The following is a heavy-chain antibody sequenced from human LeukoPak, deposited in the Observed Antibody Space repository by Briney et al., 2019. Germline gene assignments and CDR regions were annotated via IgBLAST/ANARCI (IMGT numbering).Heavy chain of an antibody. CDR3: ASGVIGYCSSTSCYTVGMDV. J-gene: IGHJ6*02. CDR2: IYHSGST. Sequence: SETLSLTCAVSGGSISSGGYSWSWIRQPPGKGLEWIGCIYHSGSTHYNPSLKSRVTISVDRSKNQFSLKLSSVTAADTAVYYCASGVIGYCSSTSCYTVGMDVWGQGTTVTVSS. CDR1: GGSISSGGYS. V-gene: IGHV4-30-2*01. D-gene: IGHD2-2*02.